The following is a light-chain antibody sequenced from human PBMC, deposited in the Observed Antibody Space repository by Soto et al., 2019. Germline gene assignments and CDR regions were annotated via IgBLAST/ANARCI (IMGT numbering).Light chain of an antibody. V-gene: IGLV2-23*01. CDR1: SRDIGSYKL. J-gene: IGLJ3*02. Sequence: QSALTQPASVSGSPGQSITISCTGTSRDIGSYKLVSWYQQHPGKAPQLMIYEASKRPSGVSSRFSGSKSGDTASLTISGLQPEDEADYYCCSYAGSDTWVFGGGTKLTVL. CDR3: CSYAGSDTWV. CDR2: EAS.